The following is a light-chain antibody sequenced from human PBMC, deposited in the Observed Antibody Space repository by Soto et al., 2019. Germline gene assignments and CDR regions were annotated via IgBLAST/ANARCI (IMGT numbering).Light chain of an antibody. CDR2: EIN. J-gene: IGLJ3*02. CDR1: SSDVGGYEY. Sequence: QSALTQPPSASGSPGQSVTISCTGTSSDVGGYEYVSWYQQFPGKAPKLIIYEINKRPSGVPDRFSGSKSGNTASLTVSGLQAEDEADYYCSSYAGNNIWVFGGGTKLTVL. V-gene: IGLV2-8*01. CDR3: SSYAGNNIWV.